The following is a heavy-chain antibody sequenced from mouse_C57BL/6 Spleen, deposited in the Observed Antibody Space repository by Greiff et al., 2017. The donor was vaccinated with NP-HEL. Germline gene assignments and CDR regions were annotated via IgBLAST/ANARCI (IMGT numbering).Heavy chain of an antibody. D-gene: IGHD3-1*01. CDR3: ARSGDYDVRDY. Sequence: VQLQQPGAELVRPGTSVKLSCKASGYTFTSYWMHWVKQRPGQGLEWIGVIDPSDSYTNYNQKFKGKATLTVDTSSSTAYMQLSSLTSEDSAVYYCARSGDYDVRDYWGQGTSVTVSS. V-gene: IGHV1-59*01. CDR1: GYTFTSYW. J-gene: IGHJ4*01. CDR2: IDPSDSYT.